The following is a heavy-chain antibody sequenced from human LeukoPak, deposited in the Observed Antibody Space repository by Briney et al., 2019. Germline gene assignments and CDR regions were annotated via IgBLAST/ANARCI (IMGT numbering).Heavy chain of an antibody. J-gene: IGHJ5*02. CDR1: GGSITSSGFY. V-gene: IGHV4-39*07. CDR2: IYYGGSA. CDR3: ARQPNIVVVDNWFDP. D-gene: IGHD2-15*01. Sequence: KSSETLSLTCTVSGGSITSSGFYWGWIRQPPGKGLEWIGNIYYGGSAYCNPSLKSRVTISVDTSKNQFSLKLSSVTAADTAVYYCARQPNIVVVDNWFDPWGQGTLVAVSS.